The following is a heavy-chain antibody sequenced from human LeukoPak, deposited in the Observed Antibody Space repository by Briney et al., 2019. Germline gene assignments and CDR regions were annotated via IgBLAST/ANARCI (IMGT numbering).Heavy chain of an antibody. J-gene: IGHJ4*02. CDR3: AREGIAVAGAFDY. CDR1: GFTFSSYW. D-gene: IGHD6-19*01. CDR2: IKRDGSEK. V-gene: IGHV3-7*01. Sequence: GGSLRLSCAASGFTFSSYWMSWVRQAPGKGLEGVANIKRDGSEKYYVDSVKGRFTISRDNAKNSLYLQMNSLRAEDTAVYYCAREGIAVAGAFDYWGQGTLVTVSS.